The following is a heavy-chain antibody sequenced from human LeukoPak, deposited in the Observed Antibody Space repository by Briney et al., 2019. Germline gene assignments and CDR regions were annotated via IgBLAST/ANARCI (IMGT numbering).Heavy chain of an antibody. V-gene: IGHV1-69*05. J-gene: IGHJ1*01. Sequence: SVKVSCKASGGTFSSYAISWVRQAPGQGLEWMGGIIPIFGTANYAQKFQGRVTMTRDTSISTAYMELSRLRSDDTAVYYCARVSGGNPPEYFQHWGQGTLVTVSS. CDR3: ARVSGGNPPEYFQH. CDR1: GGTFSSYA. D-gene: IGHD4-23*01. CDR2: IIPIFGTA.